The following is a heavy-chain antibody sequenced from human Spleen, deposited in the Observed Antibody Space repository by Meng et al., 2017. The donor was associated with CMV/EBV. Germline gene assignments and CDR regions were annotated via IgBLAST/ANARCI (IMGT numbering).Heavy chain of an antibody. CDR1: GYTFTAHY. J-gene: IGHJ4*02. V-gene: IGHV1-2*02. CDR3: ARIPLFGVVIDY. CDR2: INPNSGGT. Sequence: ASVKVSCKASGYTFTAHYFHWVRQAPGQGLEWMGWINPNSGGTNYAQKFQGRVTMTRDTSISTAYMELSRLRSDDTAVYYCARIPLFGVVIDYWGQGTLVTVSS. D-gene: IGHD3-3*01.